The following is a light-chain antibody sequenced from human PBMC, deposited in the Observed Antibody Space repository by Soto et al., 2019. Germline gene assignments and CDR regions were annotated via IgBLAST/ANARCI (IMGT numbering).Light chain of an antibody. Sequence: QAVVTQPPSASGTPGQRVTISCSGSSSNIGSNTVNWYQQLPGTAPKLLIYSNNQRPSGVPDRFSGSKSGTSASLAISGLQSEDEAEYYCAAWDDSLNVPVFGGGTQLTVL. CDR3: AAWDDSLNVPV. CDR2: SNN. V-gene: IGLV1-44*01. CDR1: SSNIGSNT. J-gene: IGLJ7*01.